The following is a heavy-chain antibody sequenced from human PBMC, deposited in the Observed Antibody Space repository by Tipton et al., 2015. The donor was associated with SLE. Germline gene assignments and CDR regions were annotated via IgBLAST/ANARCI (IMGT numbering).Heavy chain of an antibody. CDR2: IYYTGTTT. V-gene: IGHV4-39*07. CDR1: GGSVSSSSKY. J-gene: IGHJ5*02. D-gene: IGHD5-18*01. CDR3: ARLHGYSFGLHWFDP. Sequence: TLSPTCTVSGGSVSSSSKYWAWIRQPPGKGLEGIGSIYYTGTTTYYNSFLKSRVTMSVDTSKNQFSLRLTSVIAADTAVYYCARLHGYSFGLHWFDPWCQGTLISVSS.